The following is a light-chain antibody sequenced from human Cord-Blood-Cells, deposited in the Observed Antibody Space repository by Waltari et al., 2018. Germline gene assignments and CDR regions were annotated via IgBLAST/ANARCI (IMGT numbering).Light chain of an antibody. V-gene: IGKV1-12*01. CDR1: QDIWSW. CDR3: QQANSFPYT. J-gene: IGKJ2*01. CDR2: APS. Sequence: DIQMTQSPSSVSASVGDSVTTTCRASQDIWSWLAWYKQKQGKAPKLLIYAPSHLQSGVPSRFSGSGARTDVTLTISSLQPEDFATYYCQQANSFPYTFGQGTKLEIK.